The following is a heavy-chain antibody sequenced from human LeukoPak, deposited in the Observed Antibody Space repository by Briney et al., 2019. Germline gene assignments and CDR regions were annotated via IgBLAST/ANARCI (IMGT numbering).Heavy chain of an antibody. J-gene: IGHJ4*02. D-gene: IGHD2-8*01. V-gene: IGHV3-53*01. CDR3: ASARGLYYGPLGD. Sequence: GGSLRLTCAASGFTVSSTNWRSFRQAPGKGLEWVSVIYSGGSTFYADSVKGRFSISRDNSKNTLYLQMNSLRAEDTAVYYCASARGLYYGPLGDWGQGTLVTVSS. CDR1: GFTVSSTN. CDR2: IYSGGST.